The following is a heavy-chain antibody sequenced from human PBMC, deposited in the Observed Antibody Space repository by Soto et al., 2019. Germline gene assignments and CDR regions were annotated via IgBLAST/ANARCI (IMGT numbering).Heavy chain of an antibody. J-gene: IGHJ4*02. Sequence: SETLSLTCTVSGGSISSYYWSWIRQPPGKGLEWIGYIYYSGSTXXXPSXXXXXXXXXXXSKNQFSLKLSSVTAADTAVYYCARSYSSSWYFDYWGQGTLVTVSS. CDR2: IYYSGST. V-gene: IGHV4-59*01. CDR3: ARSYSSSWYFDY. CDR1: GGSISSYY. D-gene: IGHD6-13*01.